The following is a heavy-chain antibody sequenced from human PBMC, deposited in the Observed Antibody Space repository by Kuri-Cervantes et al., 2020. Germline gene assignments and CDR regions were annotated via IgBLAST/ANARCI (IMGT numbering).Heavy chain of an antibody. CDR3: AEDSGVGAYY. J-gene: IGHJ4*02. D-gene: IGHD1-26*01. Sequence: GESLKISCAASGFTFSSYAMAWVRQAPGKGLEYVSAISSNGGSTYYADSVKGRFTISRDNSKNTLYLQMNSLRAEDTAVYYCAEDSGVGAYYWGQGTLVTVSS. CDR1: GFTFSSYA. CDR2: ISSNGGST. V-gene: IGHV3-64*02.